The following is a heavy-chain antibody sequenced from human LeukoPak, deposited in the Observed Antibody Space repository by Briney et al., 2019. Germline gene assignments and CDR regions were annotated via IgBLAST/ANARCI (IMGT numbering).Heavy chain of an antibody. J-gene: IGHJ4*02. D-gene: IGHD2-15*01. V-gene: IGHV3-66*01. CDR2: IYSGGST. Sequence: GGSLRLSCAASGFTVSSNYMSWVRQAPGKGLEWVSVIYSGGSTYYADSVKGRFTISRDNSKNTLYLQMNSLRAEDTAVYYCARDSPPDGVYCSGGGCYHDYWGQGTLVTVSS. CDR3: ARDSPPDGVYCSGGGCYHDY. CDR1: GFTVSSNY.